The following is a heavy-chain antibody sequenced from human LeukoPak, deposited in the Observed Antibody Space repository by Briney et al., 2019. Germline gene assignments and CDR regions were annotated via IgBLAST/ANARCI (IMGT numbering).Heavy chain of an antibody. D-gene: IGHD6-13*01. CDR2: ISAYNGNT. V-gene: IGHV1-18*01. J-gene: IGHJ4*02. CDR3: ANSPRWGAAAGNWGHDY. Sequence: ASVKDSCKASGYTFTSYGISWVRQAPGQGLEWMGWISAYNGNTNYAQKLQGRVTMTTDTSTSTAYMELRSLRSDDTAVYYCANSPRWGAAAGNWGHDYWGQGTLVTVSA. CDR1: GYTFTSYG.